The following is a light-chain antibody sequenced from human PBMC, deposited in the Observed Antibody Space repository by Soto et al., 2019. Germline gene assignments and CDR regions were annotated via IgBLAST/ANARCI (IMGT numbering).Light chain of an antibody. CDR2: KAS. Sequence: DIQMTQSPSTLSASVGDRVTITCRAGQSISSWLAWYQQKPGKAPKLLICKASSLESGVPSRFSGSGSGTEFTLTISSLQPDDFATYYCQQYNSYSRTFGQGTKVEIK. CDR1: QSISSW. J-gene: IGKJ1*01. CDR3: QQYNSYSRT. V-gene: IGKV1-5*03.